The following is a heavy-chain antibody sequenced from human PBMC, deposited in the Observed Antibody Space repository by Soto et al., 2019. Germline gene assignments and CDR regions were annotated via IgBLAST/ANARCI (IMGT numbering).Heavy chain of an antibody. D-gene: IGHD4-17*01. CDR2: IYYSGST. CDR3: ARDRRLRESDAMNGMDG. CDR1: GGSISSGGYY. J-gene: IGHJ6*02. Sequence: SETLSLTCTVSGGSISSGGYYWSWIRQHPGKGLEWIGYIYYSGSTYYNPSLKSRVTISVDTSKNQFSLKLSSVTAADTAVYYCARDRRLRESDAMNGMDGGGQGTTVTVSS. V-gene: IGHV4-31*03.